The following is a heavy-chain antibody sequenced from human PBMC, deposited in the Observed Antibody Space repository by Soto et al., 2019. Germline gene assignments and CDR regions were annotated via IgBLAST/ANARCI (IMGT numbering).Heavy chain of an antibody. Sequence: QVQLQESGPGLLKPSETLSLTCSVSGGSVSDKTYYWSWIRQPPGKELEWIGYIYYSGTTNYNPSLKSRVTISVDTSKNQFSLRLSSVTAADTALYYCARTTSVPNTLRSRYHFDYWGQGTLVTVSS. J-gene: IGHJ4*02. CDR1: GGSVSDKTYY. D-gene: IGHD4-17*01. CDR3: ARTTSVPNTLRSRYHFDY. V-gene: IGHV4-61*01. CDR2: IYYSGTT.